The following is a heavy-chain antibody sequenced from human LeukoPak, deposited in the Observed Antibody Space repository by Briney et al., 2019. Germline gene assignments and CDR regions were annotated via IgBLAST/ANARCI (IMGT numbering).Heavy chain of an antibody. CDR1: GGSIGSGDYY. Sequence: SETLSLTCTVSGGSIGSGDYYWSWIRQPPGKGLEWIGYISYIGSTKYNPSLKSRVTISEDTSKKQFSLKLSSVTAADTAVYYCAGSYHYYMDVWGKGTTVTVSS. J-gene: IGHJ6*03. CDR3: AGSYHYYMDV. V-gene: IGHV4-61*08. CDR2: ISYIGST.